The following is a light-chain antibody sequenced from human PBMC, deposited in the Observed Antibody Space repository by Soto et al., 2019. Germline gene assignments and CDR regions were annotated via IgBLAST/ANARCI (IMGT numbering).Light chain of an antibody. CDR3: QQANSFPLT. CDR1: QTIRNF. Sequence: DIQMTQSPSSLSASVGDRVTITCRASQTIRNFLNWYQQKPGTAPRLLIHTTSSLQSGVPSRFSGSGSGTDFTLTISSLQPEDFATYYCQQANSFPLTFGGGTKWIS. J-gene: IGKJ4*01. V-gene: IGKV1-39*01. CDR2: TTS.